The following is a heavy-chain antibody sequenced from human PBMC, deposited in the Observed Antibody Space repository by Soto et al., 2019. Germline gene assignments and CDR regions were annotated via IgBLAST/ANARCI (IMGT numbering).Heavy chain of an antibody. Sequence: GGSLRLSCAASGFTFSSYAMSWVRQAPGKGLEWVSAISGSGGSTYYADSVKGRFTISRDNSKNTLYLEMNSLRAEDTAVYYCAKDDDSSGSIPPDAFDIWGQGTMVTVSS. CDR3: AKDDDSSGSIPPDAFDI. CDR2: ISGSGGST. V-gene: IGHV3-23*01. J-gene: IGHJ3*02. CDR1: GFTFSSYA. D-gene: IGHD3-22*01.